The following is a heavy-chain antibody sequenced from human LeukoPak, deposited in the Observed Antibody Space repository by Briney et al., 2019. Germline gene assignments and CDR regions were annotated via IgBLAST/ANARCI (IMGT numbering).Heavy chain of an antibody. J-gene: IGHJ3*02. CDR3: ARGPSGAFDI. CDR1: GYTFSNYY. Sequence: ASVKVSCKATGYTFSNYYMHWVRQAPGQGLEWMGLINPSGRSTSYPQRFQGRVTMTRDTSTSTLYMELSSLTSEDTAVYYCARGPSGAFDIWGQGTMVTVSS. V-gene: IGHV1-46*01. CDR2: INPSGRST.